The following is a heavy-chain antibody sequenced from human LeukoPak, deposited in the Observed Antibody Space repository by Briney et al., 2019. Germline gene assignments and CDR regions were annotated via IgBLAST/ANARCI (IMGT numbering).Heavy chain of an antibody. CDR2: ISGSGGST. V-gene: IGHV3-23*01. CDR1: GFTFSSYA. D-gene: IGHD4-23*01. CDR3: ARALDYGGNARYYYYYYMDV. Sequence: GGSLRLSCAASGFTFSSYAMSWVRQAPGKGLEWVSAISGSGGSTYYADSVKGRFTISRDNSKNMLYLQMNSLRAEDTAAYYCARALDYGGNARYYYYYYMDVWGKGTTVTVSS. J-gene: IGHJ6*03.